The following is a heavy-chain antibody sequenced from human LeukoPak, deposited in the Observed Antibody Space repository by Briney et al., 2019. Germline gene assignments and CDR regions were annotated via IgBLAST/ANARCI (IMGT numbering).Heavy chain of an antibody. J-gene: IGHJ3*02. V-gene: IGHV4-30-2*01. CDR2: IYHSGST. Sequence: SETLSLTCAISGGSTSSGGYSWSWIRQPPGKGLEWIGYIYHSGSTYYNPSLKSRVTISVDRSKNQFSLKLSSVTAADTAVYYCARLLIGAFDIWGQGTMVTVSS. CDR3: ARLLIGAFDI. D-gene: IGHD3-22*01. CDR1: GGSTSSGGYS.